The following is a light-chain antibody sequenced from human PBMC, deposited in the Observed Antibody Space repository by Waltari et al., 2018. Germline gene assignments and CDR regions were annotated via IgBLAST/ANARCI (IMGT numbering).Light chain of an antibody. CDR1: SGHSSNV. Sequence: QLVLTQSPSASASLGASVKLTCTLSSGHSSNVIAWHQKQPEKGPRSLMKVNRDGSHSKGDEPPDRFSGSSSGADRYLTSSNHQPEDEADYYCQTGGHGTWVFGGGTKVTVL. CDR2: VNRDGSH. V-gene: IGLV4-69*01. CDR3: QTGGHGTWV. J-gene: IGLJ3*02.